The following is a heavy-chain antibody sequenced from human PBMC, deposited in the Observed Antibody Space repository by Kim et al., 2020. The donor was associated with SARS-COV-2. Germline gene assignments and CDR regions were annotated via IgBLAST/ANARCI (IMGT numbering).Heavy chain of an antibody. D-gene: IGHD6-13*01. CDR3: ARGYSSSWYDYYYYGMDV. Sequence: KSRVTISVDASKNQFSLKLSSVTAADTAVYYCARGYSSSWYDYYYYGMDVWGQGTTVTVSS. J-gene: IGHJ6*02. V-gene: IGHV4-59*09.